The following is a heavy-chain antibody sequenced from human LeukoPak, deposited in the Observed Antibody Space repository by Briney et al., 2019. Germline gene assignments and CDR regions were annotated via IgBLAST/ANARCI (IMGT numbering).Heavy chain of an antibody. CDR1: GGSISSYY. CDR2: IYYSGST. D-gene: IGHD2-15*01. V-gene: IGHV4-39*01. CDR3: ASLQGYCSGNRCPSSANYYYYMDV. J-gene: IGHJ6*03. Sequence: SETLSLTCTVSGGSISSYYWGWIRQPPGKGLEWIGSIYYSGSTYYNPSLKSRVTISVDTSKNQFSLKLSSVTAADTAVYYCASLQGYCSGNRCPSSANYYYYMDVWGKGTTVTVSS.